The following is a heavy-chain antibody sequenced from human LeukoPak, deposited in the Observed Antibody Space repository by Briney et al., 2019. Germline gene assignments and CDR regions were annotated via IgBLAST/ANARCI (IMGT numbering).Heavy chain of an antibody. CDR3: ARDSSSWYF. CDR2: ISGSSSTI. D-gene: IGHD6-13*01. J-gene: IGHJ4*02. Sequence: PGGSLRLSCAASGFTFSSYSMNWVRQAPGKGLEWVSYISGSSSTIYYADSVKGRFTISRDNAKNSLYLQMNSLRAEDTAVYYCARDSSSWYFWGQGTLVTVSS. CDR1: GFTFSSYS. V-gene: IGHV3-48*01.